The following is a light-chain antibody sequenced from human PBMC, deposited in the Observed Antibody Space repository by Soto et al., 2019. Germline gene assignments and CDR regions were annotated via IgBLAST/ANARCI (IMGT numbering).Light chain of an antibody. Sequence: HSVLTQPASVSGSPGQSITISCTGTSSDVGGYNHVSWYQHHPGKAPKRIIYEVTKRPSGVSNRFSGSKSGDTASLTISGLQAEDEADYYCSSHTASTTRIFGTGTKVTVL. V-gene: IGLV2-14*01. CDR1: SSDVGGYNH. CDR2: EVT. CDR3: SSHTASTTRI. J-gene: IGLJ1*01.